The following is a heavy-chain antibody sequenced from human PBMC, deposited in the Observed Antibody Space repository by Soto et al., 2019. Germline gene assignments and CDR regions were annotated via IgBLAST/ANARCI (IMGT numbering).Heavy chain of an antibody. V-gene: IGHV3-21*01. J-gene: IGHJ3*02. CDR1: GFTFSSYS. CDR3: ARDRGGDLKAFDI. D-gene: IGHD3-10*01. Sequence: EVQLVESGGGLVKPGGSLRLSCAASGFTFSSYSMNWVRQAPGKGLEGVSSISSSSSYIYYADSVKGRFTISRDNAKSTLNLEMNSLRAEDTAVYYCARDRGGDLKAFDIWGQGTMVTVSS. CDR2: ISSSSSYI.